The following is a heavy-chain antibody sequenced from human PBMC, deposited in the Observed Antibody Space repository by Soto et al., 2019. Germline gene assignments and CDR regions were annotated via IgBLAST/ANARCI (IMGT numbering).Heavy chain of an antibody. CDR3: ARVMGSVDF. V-gene: IGHV1-8*01. CDR2: MNPKSGYT. D-gene: IGHD1-26*01. J-gene: IGHJ4*02. Sequence: QVQLVQSGAEVKKPGTSVRISCKTSGYTFSNYDINWVRQAAGQGLEWMGWMNPKSGYTGSARNFQGRVTMTRDTSMTTDYMELSSLRSADTAMYYCARVMGSVDFWGQGTLVTVSS. CDR1: GYTFSNYD.